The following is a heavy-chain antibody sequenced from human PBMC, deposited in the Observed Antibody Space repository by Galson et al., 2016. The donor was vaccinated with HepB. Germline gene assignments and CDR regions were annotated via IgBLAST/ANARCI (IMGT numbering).Heavy chain of an antibody. CDR2: ISYSGRA. Sequence: TLSLTCTVSGDSVTSGGYYWSWIRQHPRKGLEYIGYISYSGRADYNPSLRSRIAISVDTSQNQFSLKLRSVTAADTAVYYCARSWLMGGYFDYWGQGTLVTVSS. D-gene: IGHD2-8*01. CDR3: ARSWLMGGYFDY. CDR1: GDSVTSGGYY. V-gene: IGHV4-31*03. J-gene: IGHJ4*02.